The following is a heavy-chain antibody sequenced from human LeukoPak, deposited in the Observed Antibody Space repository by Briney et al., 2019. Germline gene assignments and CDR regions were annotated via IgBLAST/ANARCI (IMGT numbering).Heavy chain of an antibody. CDR1: GGTFSSYA. CDR3: ARILPPFYSGYDFYGMDV. V-gene: IGHV1-69*01. J-gene: IGHJ6*02. CDR2: IIPIFGTA. D-gene: IGHD5-12*01. Sequence: SVKVSCKASGGTFSSYAISWVRQAPGQGLEWMGGIIPIFGTANYAQKFQGRVTITADESTSTAYMELSSLRSEDTAVYYCARILPPFYSGYDFYGMDVWGQGTTVTVSS.